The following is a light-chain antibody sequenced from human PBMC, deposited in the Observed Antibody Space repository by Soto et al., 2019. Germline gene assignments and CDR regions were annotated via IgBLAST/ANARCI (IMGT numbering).Light chain of an antibody. CDR2: EVS. CDR1: SSDVGGYNY. Sequence: QSVLTQPASVSGSPGQSITISCTGTSSDVGGYNYVSWYQRHPGKAPKFMIYEVSNRPSGVSNRFSGSKSGNTASLTISGLQAEDEADYYCSSYTSSSTLVVFGGGTKLTVL. CDR3: SSYTSSSTLVV. V-gene: IGLV2-14*01. J-gene: IGLJ2*01.